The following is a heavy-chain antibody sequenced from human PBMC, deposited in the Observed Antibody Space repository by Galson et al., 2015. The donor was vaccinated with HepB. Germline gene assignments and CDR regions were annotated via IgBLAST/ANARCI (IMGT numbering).Heavy chain of an antibody. D-gene: IGHD4-17*01. V-gene: IGHV3-66*02. CDR3: ARDQGDDYVNYYYYHGMDV. J-gene: IGHJ6*02. Sequence: SLRLSCAASGFTVSSNYMSWVRQAPGKGLEWVSVIYTGGNTYYADSVKGRFTISRDNSKNTPYLQMNSLRAEDTAVYYCARDQGDDYVNYYYYHGMDVWGQGTTVTVSS. CDR1: GFTVSSNY. CDR2: IYTGGNT.